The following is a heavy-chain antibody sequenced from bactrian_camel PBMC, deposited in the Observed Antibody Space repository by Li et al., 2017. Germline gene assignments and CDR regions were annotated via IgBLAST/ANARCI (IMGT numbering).Heavy chain of an antibody. CDR2: ITSHPGTT. D-gene: IGHD7*01. CDR1: GFTFSSYG. Sequence: DVQLVESGGGLVQPGGSLRLSCATSGFTFSSYGMSWVRQAPGKGLEWVSTITSHPGTTYYADSVKSRFTISRDNAKNTLYLQLNSLKTEDSAMYYCAAAAGLFGGTCLDVRSVDYWGQGTQVTVS. J-gene: IGHJ4*01. V-gene: IGHV3S40*01. CDR3: AAAAGLFGGTCLDVRSVDY.